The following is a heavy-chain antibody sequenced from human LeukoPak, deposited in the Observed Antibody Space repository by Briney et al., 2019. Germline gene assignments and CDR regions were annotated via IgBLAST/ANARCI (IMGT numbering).Heavy chain of an antibody. J-gene: IGHJ6*02. CDR1: GGSISSGGYS. CDR2: IYHSGST. CDR3: ARGGDYGMDV. Sequence: PSQTLSHTCAVSGGSISSGGYSWSWIRQPPGKGLEWIGYIYHSGSTYYNPSLKSRVTISVDRSKNQFSLKLSSVTAADTAVYYCARGGDYGMDVWGQGTTVTVSS. V-gene: IGHV4-30-2*01.